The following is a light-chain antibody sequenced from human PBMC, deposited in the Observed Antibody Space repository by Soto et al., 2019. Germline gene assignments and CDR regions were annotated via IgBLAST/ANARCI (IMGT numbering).Light chain of an antibody. Sequence: EIVLTQSPGTLSLSPGERATLSCRASQSVTSSYLAWYQQKPGLSPRLLIYGASSRATGIPDRFSGSGSGTDFTLTISRLEHEDVAVYYCQQYGSSRWTFGQGTKVEIK. V-gene: IGKV3-20*01. CDR3: QQYGSSRWT. J-gene: IGKJ1*01. CDR1: QSVTSSY. CDR2: GAS.